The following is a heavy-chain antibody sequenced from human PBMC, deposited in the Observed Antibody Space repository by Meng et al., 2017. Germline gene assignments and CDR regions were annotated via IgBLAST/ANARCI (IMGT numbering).Heavy chain of an antibody. CDR1: GYNFPDYY. D-gene: IGHD6-13*01. CDR3: ARDEDISAAGKLFGDY. J-gene: IGHJ4*02. V-gene: IGHV1-2*06. CDR2: IDPKNGDT. Sequence: QVQPVPSGAEVKKPGAPVNVSCKPSGYNFPDYYIHWVRQAPGQGLEWMGRIDPKNGDTHYAQKFQGRVTMTGDTSISTAYMDLSGLRSDDTAVYYCARDEDISAAGKLFGDYWGQGTLVTVSS.